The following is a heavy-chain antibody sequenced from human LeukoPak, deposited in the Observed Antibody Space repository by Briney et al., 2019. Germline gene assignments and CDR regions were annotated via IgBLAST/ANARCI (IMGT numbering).Heavy chain of an antibody. D-gene: IGHD2-15*01. J-gene: IGHJ5*02. Sequence: GGSLRLSCAASGFTFSSYSMNWVRQAPGKGLEWVSSISSSSSYIYYADSVKGRFTISRDNAKNSLYLQMNSLRAEDTAVYYCARDEGYCSGGSCYNWFDPWGQGTLVTVSS. CDR2: ISSSSSYI. CDR1: GFTFSSYS. CDR3: ARDEGYCSGGSCYNWFDP. V-gene: IGHV3-21*01.